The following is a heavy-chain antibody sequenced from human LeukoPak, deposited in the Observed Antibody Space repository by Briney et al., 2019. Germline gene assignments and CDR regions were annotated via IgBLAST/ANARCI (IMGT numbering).Heavy chain of an antibody. Sequence: SETLSLTCTVSGGSISGCYWSWIRQPAGKGLEWIGRIYTSGSTNYNPSLKSRVTMSVDTSKNQFSLKLSSVTAADTAVYYCARGRNYDFWGGYYTGWFDPWGQGTLVTVSS. J-gene: IGHJ5*02. CDR3: ARGRNYDFWGGYYTGWFDP. D-gene: IGHD3-3*01. V-gene: IGHV4-4*07. CDR1: GGSISGCY. CDR2: IYTSGST.